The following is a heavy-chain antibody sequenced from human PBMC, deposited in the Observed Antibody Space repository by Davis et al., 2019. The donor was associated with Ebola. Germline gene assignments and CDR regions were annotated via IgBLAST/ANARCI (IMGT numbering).Heavy chain of an antibody. CDR2: IVVGSGNT. CDR3: AASAGTVGKFGY. CDR1: GFTFTSSA. J-gene: IGHJ4*01. Sequence: AASVKVSCKASGFTFTSSAMQWVRQARGHRLEWIGWIVVGSGNTNYAQKFQGRVTITRDMSTSTSYLDLTNLRSEDTAVYYCAASAGTVGKFGYWGQGTLVTVSS. V-gene: IGHV1-58*02. D-gene: IGHD1-14*01.